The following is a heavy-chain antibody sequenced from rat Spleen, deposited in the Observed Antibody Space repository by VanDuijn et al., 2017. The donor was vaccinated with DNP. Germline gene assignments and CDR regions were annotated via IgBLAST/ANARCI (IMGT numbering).Heavy chain of an antibody. Sequence: EVQLVESGGGLAQPGKSMKLSCAASGFTFSNHYMAWVRQAPTKGLEWVASISTTGSRTYYPDSVKGRFTISRDNAKSSLYLQMNSLKSEDTATYYCARRDYPVPAYWGQGTLVTVSS. V-gene: IGHV5-25*01. D-gene: IGHD1-4*01. J-gene: IGHJ3*01. CDR3: ARRDYPVPAY. CDR1: GFTFSNHY. CDR2: ISTTGSRT.